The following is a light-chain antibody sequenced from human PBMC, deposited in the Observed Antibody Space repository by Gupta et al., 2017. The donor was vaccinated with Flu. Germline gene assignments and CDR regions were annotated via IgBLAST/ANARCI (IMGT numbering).Light chain of an antibody. CDR3: QQYGGSPRT. V-gene: IGKV3-20*01. Sequence: EIVLTQSPGTLSLSQGERATLSCRASQSLSSSFLGWYQQKPGQAPRFVIYGASNRAAGIPDRFSGSGSGTDFTLTISRLEPEDFAVYFCQQYGGSPRTFGQGTTVEIK. CDR2: GAS. CDR1: QSLSSSF. J-gene: IGKJ1*01.